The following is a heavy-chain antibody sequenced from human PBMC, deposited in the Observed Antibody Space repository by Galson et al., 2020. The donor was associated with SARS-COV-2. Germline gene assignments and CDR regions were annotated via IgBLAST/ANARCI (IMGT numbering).Heavy chain of an antibody. D-gene: IGHD6-19*01. CDR3: ARDGQSSRGWAFDY. CDR2: IFFDGSEK. J-gene: IGHJ4*02. CDR1: GFTFSDHA. Sequence: GESLKISCAASGFTFSDHAMHWVRQAPGKGLEWVAQIFFDGSEKYYGDSVRGRFTLSRDSSKNTVYLQMNNLRVDDTAVYYCARDGQSSRGWAFDYWGQGTLLTVSS. V-gene: IGHV3-33*01.